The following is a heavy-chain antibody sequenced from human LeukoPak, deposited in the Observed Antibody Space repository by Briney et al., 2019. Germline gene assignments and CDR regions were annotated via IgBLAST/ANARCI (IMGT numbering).Heavy chain of an antibody. CDR2: IIGSGGTT. CDR1: GFTFSSSA. Sequence: GGSLRLSCAASGFTFSSSAMNWVRQAPGKGLEWVSGIIGSGGTTYYADSVKGRFTISRDNSKNTLYLQMNSLRAEDTALYYCAKDINWASFESWGQGTLVTVSS. V-gene: IGHV3-23*01. CDR3: AKDINWASFES. J-gene: IGHJ4*02. D-gene: IGHD7-27*01.